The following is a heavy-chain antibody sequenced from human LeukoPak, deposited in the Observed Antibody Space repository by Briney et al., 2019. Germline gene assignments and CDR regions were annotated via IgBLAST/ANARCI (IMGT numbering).Heavy chain of an antibody. Sequence: PSETLSLTCTVSGGSISSGDYYWSWIRQPPGKGLEWIGYIYYSGSTYYNPSLKSRVTISVDTSKNQFSLRLSSVTAADTAVYYCASTYGSGSYYNPNFDYWGQGTLVTVSS. D-gene: IGHD3-10*01. CDR3: ASTYGSGSYYNPNFDY. CDR2: IYYSGST. CDR1: GGSISSGDYY. J-gene: IGHJ4*02. V-gene: IGHV4-30-4*01.